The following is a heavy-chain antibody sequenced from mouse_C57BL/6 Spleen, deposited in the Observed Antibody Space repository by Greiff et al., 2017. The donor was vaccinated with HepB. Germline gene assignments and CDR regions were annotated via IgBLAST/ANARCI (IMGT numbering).Heavy chain of an antibody. Sequence: EVKLVESGGGLVKPGGSLKLSCAASGFTFSSYAMSWVRQTPEKRLEWVATISDGGSYTYYPDNVKGRFTISRDNAKNNLYLQMSHLKSEDTAMYYCAREGSSGAGFAYWGQGTLVTVSA. D-gene: IGHD6-1*01. V-gene: IGHV5-4*01. J-gene: IGHJ3*01. CDR3: AREGSSGAGFAY. CDR2: ISDGGSYT. CDR1: GFTFSSYA.